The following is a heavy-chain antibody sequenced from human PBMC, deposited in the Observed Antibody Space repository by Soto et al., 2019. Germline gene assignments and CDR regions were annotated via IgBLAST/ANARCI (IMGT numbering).Heavy chain of an antibody. D-gene: IGHD1-1*01. V-gene: IGHV3-33*01. Sequence: QVQLVESGGGVVQPGRSLRLSCAASGFTFSSYGMHWVRQAPGKGLEWVAVIWYDGSNKYYADSVKGRFTISRDNSKNTRYLQMNSLRAEDTAVYYCAGDGTSRLPLDYWGQGTLVTVSS. CDR2: IWYDGSNK. CDR3: AGDGTSRLPLDY. J-gene: IGHJ4*02. CDR1: GFTFSSYG.